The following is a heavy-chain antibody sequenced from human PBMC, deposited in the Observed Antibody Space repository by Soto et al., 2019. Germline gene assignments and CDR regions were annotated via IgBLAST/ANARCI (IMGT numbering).Heavy chain of an antibody. D-gene: IGHD2-15*01. CDR3: AGRYCIGGSCYNYYGMDV. CDR1: GCTFSSSA. CDR2: IVVGNGNT. Sequence: ASVKVSCKASGCTFSSSAVQWVRQARGQRLEWIGWIVVGNGNTNYAQKFQERVTITRDMSTRTAYMELSSLRSEDTAVYYCAGRYCIGGSCYNYYGMDVWGRGTTVTVSS. V-gene: IGHV1-58*01. J-gene: IGHJ6*02.